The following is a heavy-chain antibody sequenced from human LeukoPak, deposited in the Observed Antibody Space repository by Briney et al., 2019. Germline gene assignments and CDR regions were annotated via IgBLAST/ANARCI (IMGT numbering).Heavy chain of an antibody. D-gene: IGHD6-19*01. V-gene: IGHV3-53*01. CDR3: ARLDIAVAGTFGP. CDR1: GFTVSSNY. CDR2: IYSGGST. J-gene: IGHJ5*02. Sequence: GGSLRLSCAVSGFTVSSNYMNWVRQAPGKGLEWVSVIYSGGSTFYADSVKGRFTISRDISRNTVHLQMNSLRAEDTAVYYCARLDIAVAGTFGPWGQGTLVTVSS.